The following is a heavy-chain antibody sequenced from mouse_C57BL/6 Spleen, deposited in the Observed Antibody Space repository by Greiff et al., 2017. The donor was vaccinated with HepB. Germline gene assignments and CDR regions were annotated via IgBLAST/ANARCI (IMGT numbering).Heavy chain of an antibody. CDR3: TRGTLWLRRRGYYAMDY. CDR1: GYTFTDYE. Sequence: QVQLKQSGAELVRPGASVTLSCKASGYTFTDYEMHWVKQTPVHGLEWIGAIDPETGGTAYNQKFKGKAILTADKSSSTAYMELRSLTSEDSAVYYCTRGTLWLRRRGYYAMDYWGQGTSVTVSS. D-gene: IGHD2-2*01. CDR2: IDPETGGT. V-gene: IGHV1-15*01. J-gene: IGHJ4*01.